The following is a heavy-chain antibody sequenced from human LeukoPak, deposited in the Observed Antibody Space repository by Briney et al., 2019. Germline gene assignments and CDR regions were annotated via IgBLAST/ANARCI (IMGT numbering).Heavy chain of an antibody. Sequence: ASVKVSCKVSGYTLTELSMHWVRQAPGKGLEWMGGFDPEDGETIYAQKFQGRVTMTEDTSTDTAYMELSSLRSEDTAVYYCATTIRIVATIQSFDYWGQGTLVTVSS. CDR2: FDPEDGET. CDR1: GYTLTELS. J-gene: IGHJ4*02. CDR3: ATTIRIVATIQSFDY. D-gene: IGHD5-12*01. V-gene: IGHV1-24*01.